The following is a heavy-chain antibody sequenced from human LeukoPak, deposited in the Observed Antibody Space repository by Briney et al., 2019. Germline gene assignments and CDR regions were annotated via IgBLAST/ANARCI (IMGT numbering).Heavy chain of an antibody. CDR3: ARRRDKSGFFSLGYFDF. Sequence: SETLSLTCAVSRGSISSNNWWSWVRQPPGKRLESIAEIYHSGSTNYNPSLKSRVTISVDKSKNQFSLKLSSVTAADTAVYFCARRRDKSGFFSLGYFDFWGRGILVTVSS. J-gene: IGHJ4*02. CDR2: IYHSGST. D-gene: IGHD1-26*01. V-gene: IGHV4-4*02. CDR1: RGSISSNNW.